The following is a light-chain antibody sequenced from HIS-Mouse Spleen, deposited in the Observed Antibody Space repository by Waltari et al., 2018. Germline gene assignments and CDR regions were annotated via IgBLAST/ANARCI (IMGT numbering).Light chain of an antibody. V-gene: IGKV1-9*01. CDR2: AAS. CDR3: QQLNSYPPT. J-gene: IGKJ1*01. CDR1: QGISSY. Sequence: DIQLTQSPSFLSASVGDRVTITGRASQGISSYLAWYQQKPGKAPKLLIYAASTLQSWVPSRFSGSGSGTEFTLTISSLQPEDFATYYCQQLNSYPPTFGQGTKVEIK.